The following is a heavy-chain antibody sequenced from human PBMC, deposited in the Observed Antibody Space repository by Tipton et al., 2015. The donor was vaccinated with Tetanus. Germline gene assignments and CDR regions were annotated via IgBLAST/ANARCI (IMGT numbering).Heavy chain of an antibody. CDR2: ISARGSHT. J-gene: IGHJ5*02. Sequence: SLRLSCAASGFTFSNYAMAWVRQAPGKGLEWVSGISARGSHTYYADPVKGRFSISRDNSKNTVYLQMNSLRDEDTAVYYCAKDPASRGWFDPWGQGTLVSVSS. CDR3: AKDPASRGWFDP. V-gene: IGHV3-23*01. CDR1: GFTFSNYA.